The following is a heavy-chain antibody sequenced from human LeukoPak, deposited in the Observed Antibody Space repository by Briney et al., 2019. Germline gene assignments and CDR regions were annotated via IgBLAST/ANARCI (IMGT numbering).Heavy chain of an antibody. CDR3: ARQTAMGRSGDY. CDR2: IDPSDSDT. D-gene: IGHD5-18*01. Sequence: GAPLKISCKASGSRFTSYWIGWVRQMPGKGLEWMGIIDPSDSDTRYTPSFQGQVTISADKSLSTAYLQWNSLKASDSAMYYCARQTAMGRSGDYWGQGTLVAVSS. J-gene: IGHJ4*02. V-gene: IGHV5-51*01. CDR1: GSRFTSYW.